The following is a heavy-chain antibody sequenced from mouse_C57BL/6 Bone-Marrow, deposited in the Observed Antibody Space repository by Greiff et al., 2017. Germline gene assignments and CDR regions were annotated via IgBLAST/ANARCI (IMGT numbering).Heavy chain of an antibody. CDR1: GFTFSSYA. V-gene: IGHV5-4*01. CDR3: ARDRAFSNFGYYYAMDY. D-gene: IGHD2-5*01. J-gene: IGHJ4*01. Sequence: EVYLVESGGGLVKPGGSLKLSCAASGFTFSSYAMSWVRQTPEKRLEWVATISDGGSYTYYPDNVKGRFTISRDNAKNNLYLQMSHLKSEDTAMYYCARDRAFSNFGYYYAMDYWGQGTSVTVSS. CDR2: ISDGGSYT.